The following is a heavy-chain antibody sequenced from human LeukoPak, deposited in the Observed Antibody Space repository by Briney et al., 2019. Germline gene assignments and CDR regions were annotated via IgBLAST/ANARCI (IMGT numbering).Heavy chain of an antibody. V-gene: IGHV1-24*01. CDR3: ATVRVVPAAIRPLGFDP. Sequence: ASVKVSCKVSGYTLTELSMHWVRQAPGKGLEWMGGFDPEDGETIYAQKFQGRVTMTEDTSTDTVYMELSSLRSEDTAVYYCATVRVVPAAIRPLGFDPWGQGTLVTVSS. CDR1: GYTLTELS. CDR2: FDPEDGET. D-gene: IGHD2-2*01. J-gene: IGHJ5*02.